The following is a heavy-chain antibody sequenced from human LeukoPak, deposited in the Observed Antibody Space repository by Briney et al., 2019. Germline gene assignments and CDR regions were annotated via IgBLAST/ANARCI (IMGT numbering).Heavy chain of an antibody. V-gene: IGHV4-39*01. D-gene: IGHD3-10*01. CDR2: IYYSGST. J-gene: IGHJ4*02. CDR1: GRSISSSSYY. Sequence: SETLSLTCTVSGRSISSSSYYWGWIRQPPRKGLVWIGSIYYSGSTYYNPALKSRFTISVHPYMNLFSLKLSSVTAADTAVYYCARREVWFGEPVGFFDYWGQGTPVPVSS. CDR3: ARREVWFGEPVGFFDY.